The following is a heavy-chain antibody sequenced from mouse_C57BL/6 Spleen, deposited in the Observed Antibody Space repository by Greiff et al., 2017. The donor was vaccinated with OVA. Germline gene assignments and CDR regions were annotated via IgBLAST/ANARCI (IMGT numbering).Heavy chain of an antibody. Sequence: QVQLQQPGAELVRPGTSVKLSCKASGYTFTSYWMHWVKQRPGQGLEWIGVIDPSDSYTNYNQKFKGKATLTVDTSSSTAYMQLSSLTSEDSAVYDCARAGGYDLYFDVWGTGTTVTVSS. CDR2: IDPSDSYT. V-gene: IGHV1-59*01. D-gene: IGHD2-3*01. CDR1: GYTFTSYW. J-gene: IGHJ1*03. CDR3: ARAGGYDLYFDV.